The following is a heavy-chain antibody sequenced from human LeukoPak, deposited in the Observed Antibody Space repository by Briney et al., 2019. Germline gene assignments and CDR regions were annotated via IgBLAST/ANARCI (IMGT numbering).Heavy chain of an antibody. CDR3: ARVNYDILTGYLSYFDY. CDR1: GFSSSSYW. J-gene: IGHJ4*02. V-gene: IGHV3-7*04. CDR2: KKQDGSEK. Sequence: RGSLRLSCAASGFSSSSYWMNSVRPAPGKGLEWVANKKQDGSEKDYVDSVKGRFTISRENAKDSLYLQMNSLRAEDTAVYYCARVNYDILTGYLSYFDYWGQGTLVTVSS. D-gene: IGHD3-9*01.